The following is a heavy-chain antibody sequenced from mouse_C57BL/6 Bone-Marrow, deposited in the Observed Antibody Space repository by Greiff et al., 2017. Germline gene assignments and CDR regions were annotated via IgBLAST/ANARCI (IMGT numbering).Heavy chain of an antibody. J-gene: IGHJ1*03. Sequence: QVQLKESGPELVKPGASVKISCKASGYAFSSSWMNWVQQRPGKGLEWIGRIYPGDGGTNYNGKFKGKATLTADKSSSTAYIQLSSLTSEDAAVYFCAREWGFITTVDWYFDVWGTGTTVTVSS. CDR1: GYAFSSSW. D-gene: IGHD1-1*01. CDR2: IYPGDGGT. CDR3: AREWGFITTVDWYFDV. V-gene: IGHV1-82*01.